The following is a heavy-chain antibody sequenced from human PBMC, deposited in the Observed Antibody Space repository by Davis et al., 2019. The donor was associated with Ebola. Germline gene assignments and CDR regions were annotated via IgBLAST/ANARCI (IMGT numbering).Heavy chain of an antibody. J-gene: IGHJ4*02. CDR3: AKDPSSSEPDY. CDR2: ISSGSHYI. Sequence: GGSLRLSCVASGFNFTLYHMNWVRQAPGRGLEWVSSISSGSHYIHYSDSMKGRFTISRDNSKNTLYLQMNSLRAEDTAVYYCAKDPSSSEPDYWGQGTLVTVSS. D-gene: IGHD6-6*01. V-gene: IGHV3-21*01. CDR1: GFNFTLYH.